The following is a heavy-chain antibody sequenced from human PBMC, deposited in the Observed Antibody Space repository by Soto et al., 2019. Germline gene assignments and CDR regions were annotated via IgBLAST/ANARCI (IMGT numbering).Heavy chain of an antibody. CDR3: ARSLWHSIFDY. J-gene: IGHJ4*02. CDR2: INHSGST. CDR1: GGSFSGYY. D-gene: IGHD2-21*01. Sequence: SETLSLTCAVYGGSFSGYYWSWIRQPPGKGLEWIGEINHSGSTNYNPSLKSRVTISVDTSKNQFSLKLSSVTAADTAVYYCARSLWHSIFDYWGQGTLDTGSS. V-gene: IGHV4-34*01.